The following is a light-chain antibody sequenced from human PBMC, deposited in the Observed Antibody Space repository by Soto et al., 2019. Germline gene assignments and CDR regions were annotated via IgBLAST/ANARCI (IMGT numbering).Light chain of an antibody. CDR1: QNVGRNY. V-gene: IGKV3-20*01. J-gene: IGKJ2*01. CDR2: AAS. CDR3: QQYGSSPPYT. Sequence: EIVLTQSPGTLSLSPGERATLSCRASQNVGRNYVAWYQQKPGQAPRLLIFAASGRVTGIPDRFSGSGSGTDFTLTITRLEPEDFALYFCQQYGSSPPYTFGQGTKVDIK.